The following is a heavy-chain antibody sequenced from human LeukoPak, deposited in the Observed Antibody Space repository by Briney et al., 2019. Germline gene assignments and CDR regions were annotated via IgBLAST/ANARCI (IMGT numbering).Heavy chain of an antibody. CDR2: ISGSGGST. V-gene: IGHV3-23*01. J-gene: IGHJ6*03. CDR1: GFTFSSYG. CDR3: AKDNYYGSGSYRYYYYYMDV. Sequence: GGTLRLSCAASGFTFSSYGMSWVRQAPGKGLEWISAISGSGGSTYYADSVKGRFTISRDNSKNTLYLQMNSLRAEDTAVYYCAKDNYYGSGSYRYYYYYMDVWGKGTTVTISS. D-gene: IGHD3-10*01.